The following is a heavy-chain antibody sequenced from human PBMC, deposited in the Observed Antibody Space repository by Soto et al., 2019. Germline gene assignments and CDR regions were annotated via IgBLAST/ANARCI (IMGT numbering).Heavy chain of an antibody. V-gene: IGHV3-33*01. J-gene: IGHJ4*02. CDR3: AAIYGSGSGHEY. Sequence: QVQLVESGGGVVQPGRSLRLSCAASGFTFSSYGMHWVRQAPGKGLEWVAVIWYDGSNKYYADSVKGRFTISRDNSKNTLYLQMNSLRAEDTAVYYCAAIYGSGSGHEYWGQGTLVTVSS. CDR2: IWYDGSNK. CDR1: GFTFSSYG. D-gene: IGHD3-10*01.